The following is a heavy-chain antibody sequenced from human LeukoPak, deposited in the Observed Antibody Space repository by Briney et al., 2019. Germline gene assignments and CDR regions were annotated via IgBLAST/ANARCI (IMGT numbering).Heavy chain of an antibody. CDR3: ARGRRDGYNLEYFDK. CDR1: GGSISSSSYY. J-gene: IGHJ4*02. Sequence: SETLSLTCTVSGGSISSSSYYWGWIRQPPGKGLQWIGSFYYSGSTYYNPSLKSRVTIYVDTSKNQFSLKLSSVTAADTAVYYCARGRRDGYNLEYFDKWGQGTLVTVSS. D-gene: IGHD5-24*01. V-gene: IGHV4-39*01. CDR2: FYYSGST.